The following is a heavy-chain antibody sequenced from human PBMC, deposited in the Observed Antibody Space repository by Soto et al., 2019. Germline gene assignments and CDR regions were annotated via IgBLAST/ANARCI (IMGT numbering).Heavy chain of an antibody. J-gene: IGHJ5*02. CDR3: AKNSGCFHT. D-gene: IGHD3-10*01. Sequence: EFQVMQSGGGFVQPGGSLRLACAASGFSFSTTDMSWVRQAPGKGLECVSTIDGGGETTYYADSVRGRFTISRDNSKNTVYLQMYDMRVDYTDFSYCAKNSGCFHTGGQGDLVSVSS. V-gene: IGHV3-23*01. CDR2: IDGGGETT. CDR1: GFSFSTTD.